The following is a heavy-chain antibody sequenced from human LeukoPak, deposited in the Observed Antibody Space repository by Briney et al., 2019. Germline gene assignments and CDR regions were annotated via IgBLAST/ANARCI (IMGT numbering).Heavy chain of an antibody. CDR3: ARITLVRGVITGIDY. J-gene: IGHJ4*02. CDR2: IYYSGNT. D-gene: IGHD3-10*01. CDR1: GGSISSSSYY. Sequence: SETLSLTCTVSGGSISSSSYYWGWIRQPPGKGLEWIGSIYYSGNTYYNPSLKSRVTMSVDTSKNQFSLKLNSVTAADTAVYYCARITLVRGVITGIDYWGQGTLVTVSS. V-gene: IGHV4-39*07.